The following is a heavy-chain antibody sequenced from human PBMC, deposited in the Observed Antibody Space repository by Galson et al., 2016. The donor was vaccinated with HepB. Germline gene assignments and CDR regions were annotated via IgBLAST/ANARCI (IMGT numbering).Heavy chain of an antibody. CDR3: ARKVYHSFGF. J-gene: IGHJ4*02. CDR1: GFTFSDYA. V-gene: IGHV3-23*01. D-gene: IGHD2/OR15-2a*01. Sequence: SLRLSCAASGFTFSDYAMTWVRQAPGRGLEWVSAIGVSGEKTYYAESVKGRFTISRDNSKNTLYLQMSSLRAEDTAVYYCARKVYHSFGFWGQGTLVPVSS. CDR2: IGVSGEKT.